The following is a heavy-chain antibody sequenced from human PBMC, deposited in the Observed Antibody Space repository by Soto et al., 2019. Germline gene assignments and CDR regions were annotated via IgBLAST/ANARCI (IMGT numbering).Heavy chain of an antibody. CDR2: INAGNGNT. J-gene: IGHJ4*02. V-gene: IGHV1-3*01. Sequence: GASVKVSCKASGYTFTSYAMHWVRQAPGQRLEWMGWINAGNGNTKYSQKFQGRVTSTRDTSASTAYMELRSLRSEDTAVYYCAREIGIALAGFPLFAYWVQGTLVTVSS. D-gene: IGHD6-19*01. CDR1: GYTFTSYA. CDR3: AREIGIALAGFPLFAY.